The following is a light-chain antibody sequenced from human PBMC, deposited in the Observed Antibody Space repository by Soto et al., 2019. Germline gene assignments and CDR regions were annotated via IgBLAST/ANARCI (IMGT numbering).Light chain of an antibody. CDR1: QDITSY. Sequence: DIQMTQSPSSLSASVGDRVTITCQASQDITSYLNWYQHKPGKAPKLLIYDASILEAGVPPRFSGSGSGTDSTLTISSLQPEDVATYYCQHCDYLPIFGPGTTVDFK. CDR2: DAS. J-gene: IGKJ3*01. CDR3: QHCDYLPI. V-gene: IGKV1-33*01.